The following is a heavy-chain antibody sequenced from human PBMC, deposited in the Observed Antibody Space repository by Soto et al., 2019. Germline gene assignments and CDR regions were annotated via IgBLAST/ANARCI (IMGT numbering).Heavy chain of an antibody. V-gene: IGHV3-48*02. J-gene: IGHJ3*01. CDR3: ARVGRGFCSSTRCYTDGFDL. Sequence: QLVESGGGLVQPGGSLRLSCAASGFTFSLYPMNWVRQAPGKGLEWLSYISPSNSTIYYADSVKGRFTISRDNAKNSLDLQMNGLRDDDTAVYYCARVGRGFCSSTRCYTDGFDLWGQGIVVTVST. CDR1: GFTFSLYP. D-gene: IGHD2-2*01. CDR2: ISPSNSTI.